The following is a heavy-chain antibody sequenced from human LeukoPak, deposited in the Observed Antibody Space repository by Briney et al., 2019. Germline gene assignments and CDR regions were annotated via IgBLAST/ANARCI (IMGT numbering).Heavy chain of an antibody. CDR3: ARSLLLWFGGPDAFDI. Sequence: SETLSLTCAVSGYSISSGYYWGWIRQPPGKGPEGIGSIYHSGSTYYNPSLKSRVTISVDTSKNQFSLKLSSVTAADTAVYYCARSLLLWFGGPDAFDIWGQGTMVTVSS. J-gene: IGHJ3*02. D-gene: IGHD3-10*01. V-gene: IGHV4-38-2*01. CDR2: IYHSGST. CDR1: GYSISSGYY.